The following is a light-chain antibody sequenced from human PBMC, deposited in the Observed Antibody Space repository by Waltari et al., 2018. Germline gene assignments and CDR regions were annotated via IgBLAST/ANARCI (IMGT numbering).Light chain of an antibody. CDR3: QQYGSSPWT. CDR2: GAS. Sequence: EIVLTPPPGTLSLSPGERATLSCRASQSVSSSYLAWYQQKPGQAPRFLIYGASSRATGIPDRFSGSGSGTDFTLTISRLEPEDFAVYYCQQYGSSPWTFGQGTKVEIK. CDR1: QSVSSSY. V-gene: IGKV3-20*01. J-gene: IGKJ1*01.